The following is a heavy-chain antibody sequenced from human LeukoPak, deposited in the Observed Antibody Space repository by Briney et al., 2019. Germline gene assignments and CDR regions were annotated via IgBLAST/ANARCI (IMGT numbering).Heavy chain of an antibody. D-gene: IGHD3-22*01. CDR1: GFTSSRYA. CDR2: ISSNGGST. J-gene: IGHJ4*02. Sequence: PGGPLRLSCAATGFTSSRYAMHWVRYASGRGLEYVLAISSNGGSTYYANSVNGRFTISRDKSKNTLYLQMGSLRAEDTAVYYCARDLVGGWDDSSGYYYGYFDYWGQGTLVTVSS. V-gene: IGHV3-64*01. CDR3: ARDLVGGWDDSSGYYYGYFDY.